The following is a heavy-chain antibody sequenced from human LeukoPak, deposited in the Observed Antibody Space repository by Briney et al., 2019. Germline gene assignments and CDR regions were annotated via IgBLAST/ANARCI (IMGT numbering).Heavy chain of an antibody. CDR3: ATETNGRHYDY. J-gene: IGHJ4*02. D-gene: IGHD1-14*01. V-gene: IGHV3-21*06. Sequence: GGSLRLSCTTSGPTFSTSGFNWVRQAPGKGLEWVASIGPTGFDRYHANSIKGRFTISRDNANNFLYLQMDSLRAEDTAVYYCATETNGRHYDYWGQGTLLTVSS. CDR1: GPTFSTSG. CDR2: IGPTGFDR.